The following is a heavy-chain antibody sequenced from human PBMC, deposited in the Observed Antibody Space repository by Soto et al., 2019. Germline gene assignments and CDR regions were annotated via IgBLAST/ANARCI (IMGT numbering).Heavy chain of an antibody. V-gene: IGHV3-23*01. D-gene: IGHD3-10*01. J-gene: IGHJ5*02. CDR2: ISGSGGST. CDR1: GFTFSSYA. CDR3: AATYYYGSGSYPPPYNWFDP. Sequence: GGSLRLSCAASGFTFSSYAMSWVRQAPGKGLEWVSAISGSGGSTYYADSVKGRFTISRDNSNNTLYLQMNSLRAEDTAVYYCAATYYYGSGSYPPPYNWFDPWGQGTLVTVSS.